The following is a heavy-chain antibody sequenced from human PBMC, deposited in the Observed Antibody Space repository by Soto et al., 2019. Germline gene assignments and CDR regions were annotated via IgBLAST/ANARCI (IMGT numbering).Heavy chain of an antibody. V-gene: IGHV1-2*02. J-gene: IGHJ6*04. D-gene: IGHD5-18*01. CDR2: INPNSGGT. Sequence: GASVKVSCKASGYTFTGYYMHWVRQAPGQGLEWMGWINPNSGGTNYAQKFQGRVTMTRDTSISTAYMELSRLRSDDTAVYYCASPLPYSYGYYYYYCCGMDVWGKGTTVTVSS. CDR3: ASPLPYSYGYYYYYCCGMDV. CDR1: GYTFTGYY.